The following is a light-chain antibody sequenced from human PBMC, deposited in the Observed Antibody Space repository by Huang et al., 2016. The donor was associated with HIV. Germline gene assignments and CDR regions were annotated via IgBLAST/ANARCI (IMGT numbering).Light chain of an antibody. CDR1: KSISSW. V-gene: IGKV1-5*03. CDR2: KAS. J-gene: IGKJ1*01. Sequence: DIQMTQSPSTLSASVGDRVTITCRASKSISSWLAWYQQKPGKAPNLLIYKASSLESGVPSRFRGSGSGTEFTLTISSLQPDDFATYYCQQYNSYSTFGQGTKVEIK. CDR3: QQYNSYST.